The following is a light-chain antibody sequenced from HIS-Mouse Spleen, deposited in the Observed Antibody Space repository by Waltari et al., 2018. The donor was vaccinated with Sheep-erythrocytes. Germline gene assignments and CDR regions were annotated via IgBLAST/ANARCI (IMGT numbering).Light chain of an antibody. V-gene: IGLV4-69*01. Sequence: QLVLTQSPSASASLGASVKLTCTLSSGPSSYAIAWHQQQPEKGPRHLKKLNSDRRHSKGDAILVRFSGSSSGAGGSLTISGIPSEDEADYYCQTWGTGIDVVFGGGTKLTVL. CDR3: QTWGTGIDVV. CDR1: SGPSSYA. CDR2: LNSDRRH. J-gene: IGLJ2*01.